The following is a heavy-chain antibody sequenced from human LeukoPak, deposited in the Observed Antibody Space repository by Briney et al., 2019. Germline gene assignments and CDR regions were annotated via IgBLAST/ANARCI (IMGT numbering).Heavy chain of an antibody. CDR2: IYHSGST. CDR1: GGSISSGTYS. CDR3: ARGPGYSIGWFTYYFDY. Sequence: SQTLSLTCAVSGGSISSGTYSWNWIRQPPGKGLESIGYIYHSGSTYYNPSLKSRVTISLDRSQNQFSLKLSSVTAADTAVYYCARGPGYSIGWFTYYFDYWGQGTLVTVSS. J-gene: IGHJ4*02. V-gene: IGHV4-30-2*01. D-gene: IGHD6-19*01.